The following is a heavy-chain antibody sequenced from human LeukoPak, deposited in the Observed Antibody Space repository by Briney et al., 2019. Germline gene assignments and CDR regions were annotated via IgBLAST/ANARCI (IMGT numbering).Heavy chain of an antibody. CDR3: ARGEYYYGSGSYPYYYYYYYMDV. CDR2: IYASGST. CDR1: GDSFSLYY. D-gene: IGHD3-10*01. J-gene: IGHJ6*03. V-gene: IGHV4-4*07. Sequence: SETLSLTCTVSGDSFSLYYWSWIRQPAGKGLEWIGHIYASGSTNYNPSLKSRVTMSVDTSKNQFSLKLGSVTAADTAVYYCARGEYYYGSGSYPYYYYYYYMDVWGKGTTVTISS.